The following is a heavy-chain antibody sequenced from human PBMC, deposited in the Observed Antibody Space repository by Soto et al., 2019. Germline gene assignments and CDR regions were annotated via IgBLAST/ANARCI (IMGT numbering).Heavy chain of an antibody. J-gene: IGHJ6*02. D-gene: IGHD6-6*01. CDR2: IYYSGST. CDR3: AREEQLVRYYGMDV. CDR1: VASIISGGYY. Sequence: SLTCTVAVASIISGGYYWSWIRQHPGKGLEWIGYIYYSGSTYYSPSLKSRVTISVDTSKNQFSLKLISVTAADTAVYYCAREEQLVRYYGMDVWGQGTKVTVYS. V-gene: IGHV4-31*03.